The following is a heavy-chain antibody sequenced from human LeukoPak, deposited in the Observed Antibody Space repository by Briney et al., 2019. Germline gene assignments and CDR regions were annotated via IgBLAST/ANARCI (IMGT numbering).Heavy chain of an antibody. V-gene: IGHV1-8*01. Sequence: GASVKVSCKASGYTFTSYDINWVRQAPGQGLEWMGWMNPNSGNTGYAQKFQGRVTMTRNTSISTAYMELSSLRSEDTAVYYCARVMYSSSWYGAAYYYYGMDVWGQGTTVTVSS. CDR2: MNPNSGNT. D-gene: IGHD6-13*01. J-gene: IGHJ6*02. CDR1: GYTFTSYD. CDR3: ARVMYSSSWYGAAYYYYGMDV.